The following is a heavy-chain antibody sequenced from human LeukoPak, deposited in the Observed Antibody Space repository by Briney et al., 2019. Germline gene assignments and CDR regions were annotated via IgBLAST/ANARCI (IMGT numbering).Heavy chain of an antibody. V-gene: IGHV4-4*02. CDR2: IYHSGST. CDR3: AREVGRGLFDY. D-gene: IGHD1-26*01. Sequence: PSGTLSLTCAVSGGSINSSNWWSWVRQPPGKGLEWIGEIYHSGSTKCNPSLKSRVTISVDKSKNQSSLKLNSVTAADTAVYYCAREVGRGLFDYWGQGTLVTVSS. CDR1: GGSINSSNW. J-gene: IGHJ4*02.